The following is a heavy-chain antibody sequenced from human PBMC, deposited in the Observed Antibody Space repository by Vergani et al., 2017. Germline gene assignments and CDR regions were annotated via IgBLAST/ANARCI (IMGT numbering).Heavy chain of an antibody. J-gene: IGHJ4*02. CDR2: IWYDGSNK. CDR3: AKERNPEDYGFYFDY. D-gene: IGHD4-17*01. CDR1: GFTFSSYG. V-gene: IGHV3-33*06. Sequence: QVQLVESGGGVVQPGRSLRLSCAASGFTFSSYGMHWVRQAPGKGLEWVAVIWYDGSNKYYADSVKGRFTISRDNSKNTLYLQMNSLRAEDTAVYYCAKERNPEDYGFYFDYWGQGTLVTVSS.